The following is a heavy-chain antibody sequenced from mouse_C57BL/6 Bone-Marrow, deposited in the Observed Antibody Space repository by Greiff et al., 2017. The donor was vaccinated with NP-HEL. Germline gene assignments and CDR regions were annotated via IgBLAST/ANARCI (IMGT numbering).Heavy chain of an antibody. CDR3: ARCYYDEAWFAY. Sequence: VQLQQPGAELVKPGASVKMSCKASGYTFTSYWITWVKQRPGQGLEWIGDIYPGSGSTNYNEKFKSKATLTVDTSSSTAYMQLSSLTSEDSAVYYCARCYYDEAWFAYWGQGTLVTVSA. J-gene: IGHJ3*01. V-gene: IGHV1-55*01. CDR2: IYPGSGST. CDR1: GYTFTSYW. D-gene: IGHD1-1*01.